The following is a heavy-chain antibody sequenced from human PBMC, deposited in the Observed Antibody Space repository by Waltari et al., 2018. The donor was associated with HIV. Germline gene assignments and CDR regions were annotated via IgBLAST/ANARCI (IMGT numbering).Heavy chain of an antibody. J-gene: IGHJ4*02. CDR2: ISCDGSNK. CDR1: GFTFNPYA. V-gene: IGHV3-30-3*01. Sequence: QVQLVESGGGVVQPGRSLSLSCAASGFTFNPYAMHWVRQAPGRGLEGGAGISCDGSNKHYADSVKGRCTISRDNSRNSLYLQMSSLRAEDTAVYYCGREGDYYDSSPFDYWGQGTLVTVSS. CDR3: GREGDYYDSSPFDY. D-gene: IGHD3-22*01.